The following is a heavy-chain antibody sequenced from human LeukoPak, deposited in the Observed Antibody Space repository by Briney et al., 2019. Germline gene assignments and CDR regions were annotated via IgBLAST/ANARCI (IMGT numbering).Heavy chain of an antibody. CDR3: AKDIEYDSSGYYLDPEYYFDY. Sequence: GGSLRLSCAASGFTFDDYAMHWVRQAPGKGLEWVSLISGGGGSTYYADSVKGRFTISRDNSKNSLYLQMNRLRTENTALYYCAKDIEYDSSGYYLDPEYYFDYWGQGTLVTVSS. CDR1: GFTFDDYA. CDR2: ISGGGGST. V-gene: IGHV3-43*02. J-gene: IGHJ4*02. D-gene: IGHD3-22*01.